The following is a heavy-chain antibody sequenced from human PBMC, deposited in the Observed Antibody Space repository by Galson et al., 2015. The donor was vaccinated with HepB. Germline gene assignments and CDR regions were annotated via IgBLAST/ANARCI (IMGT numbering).Heavy chain of an antibody. Sequence: SLRLSCAASGFTSSSYAMIWVRQAPGKGLEWVSGISGSAGSTYYADSVKGRFTISRDKSKNTLYLQMNSLRAEDTAVYYCAKGAGDLVVVPIGINIYNWFDPWGQGILVTVSS. CDR2: ISGSAGST. D-gene: IGHD2-2*01. V-gene: IGHV3-23*01. CDR3: AKGAGDLVVVPIGINIYNWFDP. J-gene: IGHJ5*02. CDR1: GFTSSSYA.